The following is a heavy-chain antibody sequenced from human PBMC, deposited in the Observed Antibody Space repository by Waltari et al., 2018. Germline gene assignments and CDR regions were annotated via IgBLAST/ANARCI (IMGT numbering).Heavy chain of an antibody. J-gene: IGHJ4*02. D-gene: IGHD6-13*01. CDR1: GVTFRIYA. Sequence: EVQLLESGGGLVQPGGCLRLSCSGVTFRIYAMGWVRHAPGMGVEWVSVFYNYVTTHYVYSVECRFTISRDHSDNTRHLQRSRLRAEDTAVYYCAESRAAAGLDSWGQGTLVTVSS. CDR2: FYNYVTT. V-gene: IGHV3-23*03. CDR3: AESRAAAGLDS.